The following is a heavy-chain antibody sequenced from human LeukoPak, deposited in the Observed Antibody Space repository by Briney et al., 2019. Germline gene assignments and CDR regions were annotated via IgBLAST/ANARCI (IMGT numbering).Heavy chain of an antibody. CDR3: AKGSNYYGSGSADY. D-gene: IGHD3-10*01. CDR1: GFTFSNYA. V-gene: IGHV3-30*02. Sequence: GGSLRLSCAASGFTFSNYAMSWVRQAPGKGLEWVAFIRYDGSNKYYADSVKGRFTISRDNSKNTLYLQMNSLRAEDTAVYYCAKGSNYYGSGSADYWGQGTLVTVSS. CDR2: IRYDGSNK. J-gene: IGHJ4*02.